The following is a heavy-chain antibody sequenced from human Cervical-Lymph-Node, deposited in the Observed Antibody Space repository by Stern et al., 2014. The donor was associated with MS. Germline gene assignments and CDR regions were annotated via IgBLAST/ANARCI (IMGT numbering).Heavy chain of an antibody. V-gene: IGHV4-59*01. J-gene: IGHJ5*02. CDR3: ASAGSNTPKGWFDP. CDR1: GGSISRDY. D-gene: IGHD6-13*01. CDR2: IHYSGST. Sequence: QVQLVESGPGLVKPSETLSLTCIVSGGSISRDYWSWVRQPPGKGLEYIGYIHYSGSTSYNPSLGSRVSISIDTSKNQFSLKLSSVTAADTAVYYCASAGSNTPKGWFDPWGQGTLVTVSS.